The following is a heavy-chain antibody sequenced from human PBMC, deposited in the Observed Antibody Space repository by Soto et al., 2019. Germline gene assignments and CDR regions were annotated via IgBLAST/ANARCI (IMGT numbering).Heavy chain of an antibody. Sequence: GGSLRLSCVASGFTVSSNYMSWVRQAPGKGLEWVSVIYSGGRTDHADSLKGRFTVSRDNSKNTLYLQMNSLRAEDTAVYYCARDLGSSNDYWGQGTLVTVSS. V-gene: IGHV3-53*01. CDR1: GFTVSSNY. CDR3: ARDLGSSNDY. D-gene: IGHD6-6*01. CDR2: IYSGGRT. J-gene: IGHJ4*02.